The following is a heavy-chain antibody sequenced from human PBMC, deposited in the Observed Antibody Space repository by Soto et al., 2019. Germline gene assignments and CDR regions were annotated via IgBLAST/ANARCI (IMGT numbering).Heavy chain of an antibody. J-gene: IGHJ4*02. CDR2: IYYSGST. D-gene: IGHD2-8*01. CDR3: ARAGGRILYQPAGAGVDY. CDR1: GGSISSGGYY. V-gene: IGHV4-31*03. Sequence: SETLSLTCTVSGGSISSGGYYWSWIRQHPGKGLEWIGYIYYSGSTYYNPSLKSRVTISVDTSKNQFSLKLSSVTAADTAVYYCARAGGRILYQPAGAGVDYWGQGTLVTVSS.